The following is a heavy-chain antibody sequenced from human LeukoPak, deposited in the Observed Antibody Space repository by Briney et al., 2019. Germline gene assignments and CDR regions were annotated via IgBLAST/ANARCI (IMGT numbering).Heavy chain of an antibody. CDR1: GYTFTSYY. D-gene: IGHD4-11*01. CDR2: INPNSGGT. V-gene: IGHV1-2*02. J-gene: IGHJ4*02. Sequence: ASVKVSCKASGYTFTSYYIHRVRQAPGQGLEWMGWINPNSGGTNYAQKFQGRVTMTRDTSISTAYMELSRLRSDDTAVYYCATYSNYDYWGQGTLVTVSS. CDR3: ATYSNYDY.